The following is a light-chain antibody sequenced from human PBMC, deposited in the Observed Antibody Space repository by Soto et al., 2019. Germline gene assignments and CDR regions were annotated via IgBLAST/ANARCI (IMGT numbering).Light chain of an antibody. CDR1: QDISNY. CDR2: DAS. CDR3: QQYDNPT. V-gene: IGKV1-33*01. J-gene: IGKJ3*01. Sequence: DLQMTQSPSSLSASVGDRVTITCQASQDISNYLNWYQQKPGKAPKLLIYDASNLETGVPSRFSGSGSGTDFTFTISSLQAEDIATYYCQQYDNPTFGPGTKVDIK.